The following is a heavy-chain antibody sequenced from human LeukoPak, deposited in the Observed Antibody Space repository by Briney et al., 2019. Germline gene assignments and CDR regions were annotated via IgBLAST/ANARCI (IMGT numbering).Heavy chain of an antibody. V-gene: IGHV1-2*02. CDR1: GYTFTGYY. CDR3: AKDPYGTWYFDL. Sequence: ASVKVSCKASGYTFTGYYMHWVRQAPGQGLEWMGWINPNSGGTNYAQKLQGRVTMTRDTSISTAYMELSRLRSDDTAVYYCAKDPYGTWYFDLWGRGTLVTVSS. D-gene: IGHD3-10*01. CDR2: INPNSGGT. J-gene: IGHJ2*01.